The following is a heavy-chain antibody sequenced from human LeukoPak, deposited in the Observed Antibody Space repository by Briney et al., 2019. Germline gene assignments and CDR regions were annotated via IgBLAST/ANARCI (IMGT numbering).Heavy chain of an antibody. CDR2: IQSDAIYK. Sequence: GRSLRLSCAASGLTFNSFAMHWVRQAPGKGLEHLAFIQSDAIYKYYADSVKGRFTISRDNSKNTLYLQMNGLRGDDTAVYYCVKDLPVLHYWGQGTLVSVSS. J-gene: IGHJ4*02. CDR3: VKDLPVLHY. D-gene: IGHD3-16*01. V-gene: IGHV3-30*12. CDR1: GLTFNSFA.